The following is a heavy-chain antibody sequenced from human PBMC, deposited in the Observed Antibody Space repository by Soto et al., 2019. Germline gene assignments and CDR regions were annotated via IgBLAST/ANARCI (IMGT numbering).Heavy chain of an antibody. CDR3: ARGKRYFDY. Sequence: QVQLQESGPGLVKPSETLSLSCTVSGGSISSYYWTWIRQPPGKGLEWIGYIYYSGSTNYNPSLYCRVTISVDTAKDQFSLMLRSVTAADTAVYYCARGKRYFDYWGQGTLVTVSS. J-gene: IGHJ4*02. CDR2: IYYSGST. V-gene: IGHV4-59*01. CDR1: GGSISSYY.